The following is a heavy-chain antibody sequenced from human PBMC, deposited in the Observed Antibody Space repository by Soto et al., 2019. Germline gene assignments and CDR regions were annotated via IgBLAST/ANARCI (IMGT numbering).Heavy chain of an antibody. CDR2: IYYSGST. V-gene: IGHV4-59*01. Sequence: LSLTCTVSGGSISSYYWSWIRQPPGKGLEWIGYIYYSGSTNYNPSLKSRVTISVDTSKNQFSLKLSSVTAADTAVYYCAREAAGSYRRYYFDYWGQGTLVTVS. D-gene: IGHD1-26*01. CDR3: AREAAGSYRRYYFDY. CDR1: GGSISSYY. J-gene: IGHJ4*02.